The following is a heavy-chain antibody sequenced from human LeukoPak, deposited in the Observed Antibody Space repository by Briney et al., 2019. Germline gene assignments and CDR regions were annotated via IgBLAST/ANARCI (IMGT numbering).Heavy chain of an antibody. CDR3: ARDSPGVSWYDY. V-gene: IGHV4-39*07. Sequence: SETLSLTCTVSGGSISSSSYYWGWIRQPPGKGLEWIGSIYYSGSTYYNPSLKSRVTISVDTSKNQFSLKLSSVTAADAAVYYCARDSPGVSWYDYWGQGTLVTVSS. CDR1: GGSISSSSYY. D-gene: IGHD2-15*01. CDR2: IYYSGST. J-gene: IGHJ4*02.